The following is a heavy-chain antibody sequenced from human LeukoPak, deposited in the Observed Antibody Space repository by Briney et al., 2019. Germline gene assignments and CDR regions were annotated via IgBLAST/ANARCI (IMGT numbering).Heavy chain of an antibody. J-gene: IGHJ4*02. D-gene: IGHD5-18*01. V-gene: IGHV1-18*01. CDR1: GYAFITYG. CDR3: ARDKAPRYTYGLGH. Sequence: ASVKVSCKASGYAFITYGINWVRQAPGQGLEWMGWISPYDGSTNFAQNLQGRVTMTTDTITRTAFMELRSLRFEDTALYYCARDKAPRYTYGLGHWGQGTLVAVSS. CDR2: ISPYDGST.